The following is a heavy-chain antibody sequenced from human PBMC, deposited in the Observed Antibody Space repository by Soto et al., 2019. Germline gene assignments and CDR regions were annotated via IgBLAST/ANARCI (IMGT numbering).Heavy chain of an antibody. V-gene: IGHV3-33*01. J-gene: IGHJ6*02. Sequence: QVQLVESGGGVVQPGRSLRLSCAASGFTFSSYGMHRVRQAPGKGLEWVAVIWYDGSNKYYADSVKGRFTISRDNSKNTLYLQMNSLRAEDTAVYYCARDAHRFGGMDVWGQGTTVTVSS. CDR1: GFTFSSYG. CDR2: IWYDGSNK. D-gene: IGHD3-10*01. CDR3: ARDAHRFGGMDV.